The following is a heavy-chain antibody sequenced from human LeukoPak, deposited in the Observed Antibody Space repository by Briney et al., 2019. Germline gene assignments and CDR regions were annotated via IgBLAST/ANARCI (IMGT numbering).Heavy chain of an antibody. CDR1: GYSISSGYY. V-gene: IGHV4-38-2*01. D-gene: IGHD3-22*01. CDR2: IYHSGST. J-gene: IGHJ4*02. CDR3: ASPIWDYYDSSGPPDFDY. Sequence: SETLSLTCAVSGYSISSGYYWGWIRQPPGKGLEWIGSIYHSGSTYYNPSLKSRVTISVDASKNQFSLKLSSVTAADTAVYYCASPIWDYYDSSGPPDFDYWGQGTLVTVSS.